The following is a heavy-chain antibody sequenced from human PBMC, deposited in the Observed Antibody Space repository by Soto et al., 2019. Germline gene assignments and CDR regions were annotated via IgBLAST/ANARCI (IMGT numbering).Heavy chain of an antibody. J-gene: IGHJ4*02. CDR3: ARDLCRLGNCYPRGYYFAY. D-gene: IGHD2-15*01. CDR2: IIPILGIA. Sequence: QVQLVQSGAEVKKPGSSVKVSCKASGGTFSSYTISWVRQAPGQGLEWMGRIIPILGIANYAQKFQGRVTITADKSASTSNMELSSLRSEDTSVYYCARDLCRLGNCYPRGYYFAYWGQGTLVTVSS. CDR1: GGTFSSYT. V-gene: IGHV1-69*08.